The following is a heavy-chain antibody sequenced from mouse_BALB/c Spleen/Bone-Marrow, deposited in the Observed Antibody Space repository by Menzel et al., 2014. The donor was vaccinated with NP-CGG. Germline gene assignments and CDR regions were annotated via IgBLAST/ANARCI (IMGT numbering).Heavy chain of an antibody. CDR2: IDPANGNT. J-gene: IGHJ3*01. D-gene: IGHD1-1*01. Sequence: DVQLQESGAELVKPGASVKLSCTASGFNIKDTYMHWVKQRPEQGLEWIGRIDPANGNTKYDPKFQGKATITADTSSNTAYLQLSSLTSEDTAVYYCASYYYGSSGFAYWGQGTLVTVFA. CDR3: ASYYYGSSGFAY. CDR1: GFNIKDTY. V-gene: IGHV14-3*02.